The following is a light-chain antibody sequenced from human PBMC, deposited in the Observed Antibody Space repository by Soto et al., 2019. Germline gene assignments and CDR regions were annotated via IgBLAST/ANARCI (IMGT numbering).Light chain of an antibody. CDR2: GAS. V-gene: IGKV3-20*01. Sequence: EIVLTQSPGTLSLSPGERATLSCRASRSVTSNYLGWYQQKPGQAPRLLIYGASSRYTGIPERFSGSGSGTDFTLTVSRLEPEDFAMYYCQQYASYPFTFGQGTKLEI. J-gene: IGKJ2*01. CDR3: QQYASYPFT. CDR1: RSVTSNY.